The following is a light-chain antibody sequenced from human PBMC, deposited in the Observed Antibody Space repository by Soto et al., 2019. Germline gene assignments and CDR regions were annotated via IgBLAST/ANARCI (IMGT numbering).Light chain of an antibody. J-gene: IGKJ1*01. CDR3: RPCYMGWP. Sequence: DIQMTQSPSNRSASVGESVTSTGRASQSISSWLAWYQQKPGKDPKLLIYDASTLESGVPSRFRGTGSGTEFTFSITSVEPEDFGTDYCRPCYMGWPFGQGTPVEIK. CDR1: QSISSW. CDR2: DAS. V-gene: IGKV1-5*01.